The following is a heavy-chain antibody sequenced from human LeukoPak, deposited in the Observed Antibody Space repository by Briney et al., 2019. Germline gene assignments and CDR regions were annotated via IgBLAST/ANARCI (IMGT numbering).Heavy chain of an antibody. J-gene: IGHJ6*02. CDR2: INPNSGGT. CDR3: ARDLSYSSIYYGMDV. V-gene: IGHV1-2*04. Sequence: ASVKVSCKASGYTFTGYYMHWVRQAPGQGLEWMGWINPNSGGTNYAQKFQGWVTMTRDTSISTAYMELSRLGSDDTAVYYCARDLSYSSIYYGMDVWGQGTTVTVSS. CDR1: GYTFTGYY. D-gene: IGHD6-13*01.